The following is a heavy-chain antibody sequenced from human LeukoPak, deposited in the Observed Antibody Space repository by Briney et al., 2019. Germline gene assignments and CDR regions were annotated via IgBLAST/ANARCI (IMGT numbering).Heavy chain of an antibody. CDR1: GFTFSSYG. J-gene: IGHJ4*02. CDR3: AKGSWAFGY. D-gene: IGHD6-13*01. Sequence: GGSLRLSCAASGFTFSSYGMHWVRQAPGKGLEWVAVISYDGSNKYYADSVKGRFTISRDNSKNTLYLQMNSLRAEDTAVYYCAKGSWAFGYWGQGTLVTVSS. CDR2: ISYDGSNK. V-gene: IGHV3-30*18.